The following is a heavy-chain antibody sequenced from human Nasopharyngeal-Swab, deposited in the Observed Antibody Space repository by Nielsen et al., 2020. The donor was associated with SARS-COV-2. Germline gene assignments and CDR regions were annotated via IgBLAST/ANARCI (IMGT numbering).Heavy chain of an antibody. J-gene: IGHJ6*02. CDR1: GFTFSNYG. V-gene: IGHV3-30*03. CDR2: ISYDGSNK. D-gene: IGHD6-19*01. Sequence: GESLKISCAASGFTFSNYGMHWVRQAPGTGLEWVAVISYDGSNKYYADSVKGRFTISRDNSKNTLYLQMNSLRAEDTAVYYCARSAGSGWYWTYYYYGMDVWGQGTTVTVSS. CDR3: ARSAGSGWYWTYYYYGMDV.